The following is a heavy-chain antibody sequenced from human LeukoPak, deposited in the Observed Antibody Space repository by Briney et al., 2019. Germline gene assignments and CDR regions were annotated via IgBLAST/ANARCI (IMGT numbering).Heavy chain of an antibody. V-gene: IGHV3-23*01. D-gene: IGHD3-3*01. CDR3: VNPYYDFWSGYNPDQYFQH. CDR2: VSRISGST. Sequence: KPGGSLRLSCAASGFTLSSYAMSWVRQAPGKGLEWVSAVSRISGSTYYAHPVKNRFTISRDNSKNTLYLQMNSLRAEDTAVYYCVNPYYDFWSGYNPDQYFQHWGEGTLVTVSS. CDR1: GFTLSSYA. J-gene: IGHJ1*01.